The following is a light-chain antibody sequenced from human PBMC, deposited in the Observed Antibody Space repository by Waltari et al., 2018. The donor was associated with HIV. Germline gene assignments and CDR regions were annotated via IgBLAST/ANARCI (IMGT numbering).Light chain of an antibody. Sequence: DIQMTQSPPSLSASVGDRVTIPCQASQDIRNFLNWYQQKPGQVPKLLIYDASNPETGVPSRFSGSGSGTDFTLTISSLQPDDIATYYCQQYNNVPLTFGGGTKVEIK. CDR1: QDIRNF. J-gene: IGKJ4*01. CDR2: DAS. CDR3: QQYNNVPLT. V-gene: IGKV1-33*01.